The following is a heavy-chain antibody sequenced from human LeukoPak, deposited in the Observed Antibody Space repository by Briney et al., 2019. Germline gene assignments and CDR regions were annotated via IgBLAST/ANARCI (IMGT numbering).Heavy chain of an antibody. CDR1: GFTFNDYG. Sequence: GGSLRLSCEASGFTFNDYGMTWVRQAPGKGLEGVSYISSSSSTIYYADSVKGRFTISRDNAKNSLYLQMNSLRAEDTAVYYCARDRFMDYVWGSYRLFDYWGQGTLVTVSS. J-gene: IGHJ4*02. CDR2: ISSSSSTI. V-gene: IGHV3-48*01. D-gene: IGHD3-16*02. CDR3: ARDRFMDYVWGSYRLFDY.